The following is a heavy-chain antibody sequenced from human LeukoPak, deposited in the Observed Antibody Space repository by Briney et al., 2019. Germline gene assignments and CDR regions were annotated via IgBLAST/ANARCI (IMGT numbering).Heavy chain of an antibody. D-gene: IGHD1-26*01. CDR1: AGSISSGGYY. J-gene: IGHJ4*02. Sequence: PSQTLSLTCTVSAGSISSGGYYWNWFRQHPGKGLEWIGYINYSGGTFYNPSLKSRVTISVDTSKNQFSLKLSSVTAADTAVYYCAYSGSYGHLGYWGQGIPVTVSS. CDR2: INYSGGT. CDR3: AYSGSYGHLGY. V-gene: IGHV4-31*03.